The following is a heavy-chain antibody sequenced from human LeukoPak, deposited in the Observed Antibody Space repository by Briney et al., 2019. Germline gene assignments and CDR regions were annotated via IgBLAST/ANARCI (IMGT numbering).Heavy chain of an antibody. CDR3: ARGAVADMGDAFDI. V-gene: IGHV4-34*01. CDR1: GGSFSGYY. J-gene: IGHJ3*02. CDR2: INHSGRT. D-gene: IGHD6-19*01. Sequence: SETLSLTCAVYGGSFSGYYWSWIRQPPGKGLEWIGEINHSGRTKYNPSLKSRVTISVDTSKNQFSLKLSSVTAADTAVYYCARGAVADMGDAFDIWGQGTMVTVSS.